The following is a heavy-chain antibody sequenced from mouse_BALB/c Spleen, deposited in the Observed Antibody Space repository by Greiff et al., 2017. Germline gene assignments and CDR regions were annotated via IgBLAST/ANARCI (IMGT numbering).Heavy chain of an antibody. Sequence: DAGGGLVQPKGSLKLSCAASGFTFNTNAMHWVRQAPGKGLEWVARIRSKSNNYATYYADSVKDRFTISRDDSQSMLYLQMNNLKTEDTAMYYCVRDYYGSSYWYFDVWGAGTTVTVSS. D-gene: IGHD1-1*01. J-gene: IGHJ1*01. CDR1: GFTFNTNA. CDR3: VRDYYGSSYWYFDV. CDR2: IRSKSNNYAT. V-gene: IGHV10S3*01.